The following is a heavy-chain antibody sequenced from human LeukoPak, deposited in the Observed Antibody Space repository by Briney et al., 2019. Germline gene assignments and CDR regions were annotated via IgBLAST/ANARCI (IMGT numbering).Heavy chain of an antibody. CDR2: IIPIFGTA. CDR1: GYTFTSYG. CDR3: ARDGIAAAGT. Sequence: SVKVSCKASGYTFTSYGISWVRQAPGQGLEWMGGIIPIFGTANYAQKFQGRVTITADESTSTAYMELSSLRSEDTAVYYCARDGIAAAGTWGQGTLVTVSS. D-gene: IGHD6-13*01. V-gene: IGHV1-69*13. J-gene: IGHJ4*02.